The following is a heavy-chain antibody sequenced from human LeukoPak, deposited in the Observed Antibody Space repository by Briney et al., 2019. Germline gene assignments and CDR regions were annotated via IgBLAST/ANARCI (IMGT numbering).Heavy chain of an antibody. CDR2: IVVGSGNT. Sequence: GASVKVSCKASGFTFTSSAVQWVRQARGQRLECIGWIVVGSGNTNYAQKFQERVTITRDMSTSTAYMELSSLRSEDTAVYYCAARVVGSSGSGTGWYFDYWGQGTLVTVSS. CDR1: GFTFTSSA. CDR3: AARVVGSSGSGTGWYFDY. J-gene: IGHJ4*02. V-gene: IGHV1-58*01. D-gene: IGHD6-19*01.